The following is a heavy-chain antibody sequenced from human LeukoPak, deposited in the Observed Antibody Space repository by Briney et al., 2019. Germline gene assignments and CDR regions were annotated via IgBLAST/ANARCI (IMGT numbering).Heavy chain of an antibody. CDR1: GYTFTGYY. CDR3: ARDQYCTSSSCYPYCDY. D-gene: IGHD2-2*01. CDR2: INPNSGGT. Sequence: ASLKVSWKASGYTFTGYYMHWVRQAPGQGLEGMGSINPNSGGTNYAHKFHGRVTMTRDTSISTAYMQLSSLRSDDTAVYYCARDQYCTSSSCYPYCDYWGQGTLVTVSS. J-gene: IGHJ4*02. V-gene: IGHV1-2*07.